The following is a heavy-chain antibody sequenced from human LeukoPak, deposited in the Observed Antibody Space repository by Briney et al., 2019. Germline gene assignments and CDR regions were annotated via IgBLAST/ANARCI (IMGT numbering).Heavy chain of an antibody. V-gene: IGHV1-18*01. CDR3: ARDLHRVVVRGVPYYYYYMDV. CDR2: ISTYNGNT. CDR1: GYTFTSYG. D-gene: IGHD3-10*01. Sequence: VASVKVSCKASGYTFTSYGISWVRQAPGQGLEWMGWISTYNGNTNYAQKLQGRVTMTTDTSTSTAYMELRSLRSDDTAMYYCARDLHRVVVRGVPYYYYYMDVWGKGTTVTISS. J-gene: IGHJ6*03.